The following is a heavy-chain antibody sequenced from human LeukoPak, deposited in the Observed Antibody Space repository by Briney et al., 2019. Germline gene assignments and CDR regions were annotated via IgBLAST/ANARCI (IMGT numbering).Heavy chain of an antibody. CDR3: ARLLTASIDY. Sequence: GESLNISCQRPGYSFSSSWIGWVPQIPGKGLEWMGIIYPYDSHTRYRPSFQGQVTISADRSITTAYLQWSSLKASDTAMYYCARLLTASIDYWAQGSLVTVSS. J-gene: IGHJ4*02. V-gene: IGHV5-51*01. D-gene: IGHD1-20*01. CDR2: IYPYDSHT. CDR1: GYSFSSSW.